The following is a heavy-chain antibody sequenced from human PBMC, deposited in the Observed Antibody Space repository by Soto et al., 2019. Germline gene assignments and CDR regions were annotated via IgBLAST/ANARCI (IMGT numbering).Heavy chain of an antibody. V-gene: IGHV3-23*01. CDR1: GFTFSSYA. CDR3: AKALMVAATPVHSYFHS. D-gene: IGHD2-15*01. J-gene: IGHJ4*02. Sequence: GGSLRLSCAASGFTFSSYAMSGVRQAPGKGLAWVSAISGSGGSTYYADSVKGRFTISRDNSKNTLDLQMNSLRAEDTAVYYCAKALMVAATPVHSYFHSCGQGTLVTVSS. CDR2: ISGSGGST.